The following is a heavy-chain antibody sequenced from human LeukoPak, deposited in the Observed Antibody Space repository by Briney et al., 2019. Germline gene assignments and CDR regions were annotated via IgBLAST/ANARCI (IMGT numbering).Heavy chain of an antibody. CDR3: ARSVKLRPFDY. J-gene: IGHJ4*02. D-gene: IGHD1-7*01. CDR1: GFSFTTYW. V-gene: IGHV3-7*01. CDR2: INQDGTEK. Sequence: TGGSLRLSCAASGFSFTTYWMSWVRQAPGKGLEWVANINQDGTEKYYVDSVNGRFTIYRDNAKSSLYLQMNSLRVEDTAVYYCARSVKLRPFDYWGQGTLVTVSS.